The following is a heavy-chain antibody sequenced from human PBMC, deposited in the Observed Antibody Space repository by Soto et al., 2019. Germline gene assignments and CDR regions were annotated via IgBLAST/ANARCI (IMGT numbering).Heavy chain of an antibody. CDR2: ISCCGGSA. CDR3: AKADGQQWLIPHLDN. Sequence: EVQLLESGGGVVQPGGSLRLSCVASGFNFKKFAMAWVRQAAGEGLEWVSGISCCGGSASYADSVKGRFSIARDDSKKTVAPQLNSLRVEDTAQYYCAKADGQQWLIPHLDNWGQGTLVTVS. D-gene: IGHD6-19*01. V-gene: IGHV3-23*01. CDR1: GFNFKKFA. J-gene: IGHJ4*02.